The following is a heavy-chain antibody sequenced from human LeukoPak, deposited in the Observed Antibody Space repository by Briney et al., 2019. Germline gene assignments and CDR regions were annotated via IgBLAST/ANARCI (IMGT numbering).Heavy chain of an antibody. D-gene: IGHD3-10*01. Sequence: SETLSLTCTVSGGSISSSSYYWGWIRQPPGKGLEWIGSIYYSGSTYYNPSLKGRVTISVDTSKNQFSLKLSSVTAADTAVYYCARVRRITMVRGTHPPIDYWGQGTLVTVSS. CDR3: ARVRRITMVRGTHPPIDY. CDR1: GGSISSSSYY. CDR2: IYYSGST. J-gene: IGHJ4*02. V-gene: IGHV4-39*07.